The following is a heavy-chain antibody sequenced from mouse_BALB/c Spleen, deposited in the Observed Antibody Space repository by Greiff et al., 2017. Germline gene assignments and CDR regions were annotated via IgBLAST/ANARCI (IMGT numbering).Heavy chain of an antibody. CDR2: IWSDGST. CDR1: GFSLTSYG. V-gene: IGHV2-6-2*01. J-gene: IGHJ4*01. Sequence: VQLQESGPDLVAPSQSLSITCTVSGFSLTSYGVHWVRQPPGKGLEWLVVIWSDGSTTYNSALKSRLSISKDNSKSQVFLKMNSLQTDDTAMYSCARHDGDGDYDAMDYWGQGTSVTVSS. CDR3: ARHDGDGDYDAMDY. D-gene: IGHD2-13*01.